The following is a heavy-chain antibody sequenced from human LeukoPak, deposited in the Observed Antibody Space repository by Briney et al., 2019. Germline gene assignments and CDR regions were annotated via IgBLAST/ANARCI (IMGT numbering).Heavy chain of an antibody. D-gene: IGHD2-21*02. J-gene: IGHJ4*02. CDR3: ARRGRYCGGDCYHFDS. Sequence: SETLSLTCTVSGSSINTDTYYWGWIRQPPGKGLEWIGSIHYSGITYYNPSLKSRVTISVDTSKNQFSLKLDSVTAADTAVYYCARRGRYCGGDCYHFDSWGQGTLVTVSS. V-gene: IGHV4-39*01. CDR2: IHYSGIT. CDR1: GSSINTDTYY.